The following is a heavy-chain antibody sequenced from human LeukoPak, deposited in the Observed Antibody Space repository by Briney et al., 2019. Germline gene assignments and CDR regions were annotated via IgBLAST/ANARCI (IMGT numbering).Heavy chain of an antibody. V-gene: IGHV4-39*01. CDR3: ASRSTSGSGSYLH. D-gene: IGHD3-10*01. CDR2: IFYGGST. J-gene: IGHJ4*02. CDR1: GDSITSSSFY. Sequence: PSETLSLTCTVSGDSITSSSFYWDWIRQPPGKGLEWIGSIFYGGSTYYNPSLRSRVTISVDTSKNQFSLRLSSVTAADTAVYYCASRSTSGSGSYLHWGQGTLVTVSS.